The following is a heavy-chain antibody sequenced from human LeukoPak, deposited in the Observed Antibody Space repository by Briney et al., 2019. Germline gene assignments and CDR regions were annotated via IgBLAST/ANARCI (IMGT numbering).Heavy chain of an antibody. CDR1: GFTFSDYN. J-gene: IGHJ5*02. D-gene: IGHD6-13*01. V-gene: IGHV3-21*01. Sequence: PGGSLRLSCAASGFTFSDYNMNWVRQAPGKGLEWLSSITSSSSYIYYADSVKGRFPISRDNARDSLFLQMNSLRAEDTAVYYCARDLRGIAAAWGQGTLVTVSS. CDR3: ARDLRGIAAA. CDR2: ITSSSSYI.